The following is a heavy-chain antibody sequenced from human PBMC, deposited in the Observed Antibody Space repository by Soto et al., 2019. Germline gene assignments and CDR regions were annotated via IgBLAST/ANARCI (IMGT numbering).Heavy chain of an antibody. CDR1: GSSIGSSCFR. D-gene: IGHD6-13*01. Sequence: SETLSRTFILSGSSIGSSCFRGGWIRQPPGEGLEWIGSIYYSGSTYYSPSLKSRVTISVDTSKNQFSLKLSSVTAADTAVYYCARRERAAGTDWWFDPWGQG. J-gene: IGHJ5*02. CDR3: ARRERAAGTDWWFDP. CDR2: IYYSGST. V-gene: IGHV4-39*01.